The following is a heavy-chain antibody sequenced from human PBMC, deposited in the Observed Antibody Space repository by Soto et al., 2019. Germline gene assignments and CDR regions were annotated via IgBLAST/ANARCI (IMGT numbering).Heavy chain of an antibody. Sequence: QVQLVQSGAEVKKPGASVKVSCKASGYTFTSYDISWVRQATRQGLEWMGWMNPNSGNTGYAQKFQGRVTMTRNTSIGTAYMELSSLRSEDTAAYYCARRGYSSSWYYYYYYGMYVWGQGTTVTVSS. V-gene: IGHV1-8*01. CDR2: MNPNSGNT. J-gene: IGHJ6*02. D-gene: IGHD6-13*01. CDR3: ARRGYSSSWYYYYYYGMYV. CDR1: GYTFTSYD.